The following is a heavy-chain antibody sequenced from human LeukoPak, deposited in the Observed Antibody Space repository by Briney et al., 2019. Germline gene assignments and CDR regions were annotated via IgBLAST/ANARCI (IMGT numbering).Heavy chain of an antibody. V-gene: IGHV3-49*04. CDR1: GFTFGDYP. D-gene: IGHD3-16*01. CDR2: IRSNFYGGTT. Sequence: GGSLRLSCTASGFTFGDYPMSWVRQAPGKGLEWVGFIRSNFYGGTTDYAASVKGRFTISRDGSKSIAYLQMNSLKTEDTAVYYCTRGGGGDPVDYWGQGALVTVSS. CDR3: TRGGGGDPVDY. J-gene: IGHJ4*02.